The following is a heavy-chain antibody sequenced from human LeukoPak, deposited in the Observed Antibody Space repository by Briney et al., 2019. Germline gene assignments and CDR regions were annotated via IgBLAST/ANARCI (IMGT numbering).Heavy chain of an antibody. D-gene: IGHD6-13*01. CDR2: INPNSGST. J-gene: IGHJ1*01. Sequence: ASVKVSCKASGYTFTDYYFHWVRQAPGQGPEWMGWINPNSGSTNYAQKFQGRVTMTRDTSISTAYMELSRLRSDDTAVYYCARGYPLSTTAAGTYFQHWGQGTLVTVSS. CDR3: ARGYPLSTTAAGTYFQH. V-gene: IGHV1-2*02. CDR1: GYTFTDYY.